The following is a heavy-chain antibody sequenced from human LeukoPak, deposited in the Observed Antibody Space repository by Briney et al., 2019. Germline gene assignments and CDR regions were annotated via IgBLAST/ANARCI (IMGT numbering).Heavy chain of an antibody. CDR2: IYYSGST. J-gene: IGHJ4*02. CDR3: ARTIGYRRQSSFDY. CDR1: GGSISSSSYY. V-gene: IGHV4-39*01. D-gene: IGHD5-18*01. Sequence: SSETLSLTCTVSGGSISSSSYYWGWIRQSPGKGLEWIGSIYYSGSTYYNPSLKSRVTISVDTSKNQFSLKLSSVTAADTAVYYCARTIGYRRQSSFDYWGQGTLVTVSS.